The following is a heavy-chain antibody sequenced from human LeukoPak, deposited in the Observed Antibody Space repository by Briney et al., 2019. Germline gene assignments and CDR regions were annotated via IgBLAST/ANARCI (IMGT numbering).Heavy chain of an antibody. CDR1: GGSISSYY. CDR3: ARDYKYGGSGSYYPYGMDV. J-gene: IGHJ6*02. V-gene: IGHV4-4*07. D-gene: IGHD3-10*01. Sequence: PSETLSLTCTVSGGSISSYYWSWIRQPAGKGLGWIGRIYTSGSTNYNPSLKSRVTMSVDTSKNQFSLKLSSVTAADTAVYYCARDYKYGGSGSYYPYGMDVWGQGTTVTVSS. CDR2: IYTSGST.